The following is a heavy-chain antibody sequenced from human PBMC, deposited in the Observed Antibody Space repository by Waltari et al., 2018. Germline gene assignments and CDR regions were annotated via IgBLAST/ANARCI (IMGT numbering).Heavy chain of an antibody. CDR2: INHSGST. J-gene: IGHJ4*02. V-gene: IGHV4-34*01. CDR1: GGSFSGYY. CDR3: ARGEGVPSRGGAYYFDY. Sequence: QVQLQQWGAGLLKPSETLSLTCAVYGGSFSGYYWSWIRQPPGKGLEWIGEINHSGSTNYNPSLKSRVTISVDTSKNQFSLKLSSVTAADTAVYYCARGEGVPSRGGAYYFDYWGQGTLVTVSS. D-gene: IGHD2-2*01.